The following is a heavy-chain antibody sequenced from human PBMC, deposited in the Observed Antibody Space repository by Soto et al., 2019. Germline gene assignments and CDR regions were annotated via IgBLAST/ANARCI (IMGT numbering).Heavy chain of an antibody. CDR2: IYSGGST. Sequence: EVQLVESGGGLVQPGGSLRLSCAASGFTVSSNYMNWVRQAPGKGLEWVSVIYSGGSTYYADSVKGRFTISRDNSKNTLYLQMSSLRAEDTAVYYCARGYWSGGSCYSVWFDSWGQGTLVTVSS. CDR1: GFTVSSNY. CDR3: ARGYWSGGSCYSVWFDS. V-gene: IGHV3-66*01. D-gene: IGHD2-15*01. J-gene: IGHJ5*01.